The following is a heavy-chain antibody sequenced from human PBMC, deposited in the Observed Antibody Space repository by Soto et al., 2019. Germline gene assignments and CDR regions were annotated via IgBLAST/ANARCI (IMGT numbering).Heavy chain of an antibody. D-gene: IGHD6-19*01. J-gene: IGHJ4*02. CDR1: GGSISSYY. Sequence: SETLSLTCTVSGGSISSYYWSWIRQPPGKGLEWIGYIYYSGSTNYNPSLKSRVTISVDTSKNQFSLKLSSVTAADTAVYYCARAPYSSGWSIYFDYWGQGTLVTVSS. CDR2: IYYSGST. CDR3: ARAPYSSGWSIYFDY. V-gene: IGHV4-59*01.